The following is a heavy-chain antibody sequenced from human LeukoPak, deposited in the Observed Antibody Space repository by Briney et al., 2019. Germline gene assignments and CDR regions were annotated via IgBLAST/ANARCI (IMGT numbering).Heavy chain of an antibody. D-gene: IGHD1-26*01. CDR3: ATGEGRWELPRLDY. Sequence: ASVKVSCKVSGDTITELSMHWVRQAPGKGLEWMGGFDPEDGETIYAQKFQGRVTMTEDTSTDTAYMELSSLRSEDTAVYYCATGEGRWELPRLDYWGQGTLVTVTS. J-gene: IGHJ4*02. CDR1: GDTITELS. CDR2: FDPEDGET. V-gene: IGHV1-24*01.